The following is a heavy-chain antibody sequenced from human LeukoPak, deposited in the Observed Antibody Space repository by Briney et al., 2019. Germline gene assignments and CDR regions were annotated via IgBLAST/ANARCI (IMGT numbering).Heavy chain of an antibody. D-gene: IGHD2-21*02. Sequence: SETLSLTCTVSGDSISSGSYYRSWIRQPAGKGLEWIGRIYTSGNTNYNPSLKSRVTISVDTSKNQFSLKLSSVTAADTAVYYCARLDCGGDCYVDYWGQGTLVTVSS. CDR3: ARLDCGGDCYVDY. J-gene: IGHJ4*02. CDR1: GDSISSGSYY. CDR2: IYTSGNT. V-gene: IGHV4-61*02.